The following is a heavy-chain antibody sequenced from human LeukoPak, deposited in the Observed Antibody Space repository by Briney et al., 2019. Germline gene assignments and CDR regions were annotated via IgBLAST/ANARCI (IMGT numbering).Heavy chain of an antibody. Sequence: PSETLSLTCTVCGRYIRSYYWSWMRQPPGKRLEWIGYLYFSGSTNYNPSLKSRVTISVDTAKNQFSLKLSSVTAADTAVYYGARITPGNWFVPWGQGALVTASS. J-gene: IGHJ5*02. CDR1: GRYIRSYY. CDR2: LYFSGST. V-gene: IGHV4-59*01. D-gene: IGHD1-14*01. CDR3: ARITPGNWFVP.